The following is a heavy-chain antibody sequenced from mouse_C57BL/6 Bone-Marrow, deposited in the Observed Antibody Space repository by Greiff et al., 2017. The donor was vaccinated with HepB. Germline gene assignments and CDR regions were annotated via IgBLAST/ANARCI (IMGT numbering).Heavy chain of an antibody. Sequence: LQESGAELVRPGTSVKVSCKASGYAFTNYLIEWVKQRPGQGLEWIGVINPGSGGTNYNEKFKGKATLTADKSSSTAYMQLSSLTSEDSAVYFCARAVEARNFDYWGQGTTLTVSS. D-gene: IGHD1-1*01. J-gene: IGHJ2*01. CDR1: GYAFTNYL. V-gene: IGHV1-54*01. CDR2: INPGSGGT. CDR3: ARAVEARNFDY.